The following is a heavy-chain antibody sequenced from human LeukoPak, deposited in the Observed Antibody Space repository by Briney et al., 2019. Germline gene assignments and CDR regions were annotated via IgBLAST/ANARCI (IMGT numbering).Heavy chain of an antibody. V-gene: IGHV1-2*02. D-gene: IGHD3-22*01. J-gene: IGHJ4*02. CDR2: INPNSGGT. CDR1: GYTFTGYY. Sequence: ASVKVSCKASGYTFTGYYMHWVRQAPGQGLEWMGWINPNSGGTNYAQKFQGRVTMTRDTSISTAYMELSRLRSDDTAVYHCARVLGVYYYDSSGYYPPPFDYWGQGTLVTVSS. CDR3: ARVLGVYYYDSSGYYPPPFDY.